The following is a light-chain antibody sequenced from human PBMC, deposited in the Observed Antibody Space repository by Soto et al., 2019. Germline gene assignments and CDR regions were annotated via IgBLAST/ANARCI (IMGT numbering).Light chain of an antibody. CDR3: CSYTTSNTRQIV. J-gene: IGLJ1*01. CDR1: SSDVGVYNY. Sequence: QSALTQPASVSGSPGQSITISCTGTSSDVGVYNYVSWYQHHPGKAPKLMIYDVSNRPSGVSNRFSGSKSGNTASLTISGLQPEDEADYYCCSYTTSNTRQIVFGTGTKVTVL. CDR2: DVS. V-gene: IGLV2-14*03.